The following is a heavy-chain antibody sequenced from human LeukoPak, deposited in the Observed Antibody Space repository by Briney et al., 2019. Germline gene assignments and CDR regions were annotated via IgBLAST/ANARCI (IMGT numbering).Heavy chain of an antibody. CDR1: GFTFSSYS. CDR2: ISSSSSYI. V-gene: IGHV3-21*01. D-gene: IGHD2-15*01. Sequence: GGSLRLSCAASGFTFSSYSMNWVRQAPGKGLEWVSSISSSSSYIYYADSVKGRFTISRDNAKNSLYLQMNSLRAEDTAVYYCARALVVAATGHGAFDIWGQGTMVTVSS. J-gene: IGHJ3*02. CDR3: ARALVVAATGHGAFDI.